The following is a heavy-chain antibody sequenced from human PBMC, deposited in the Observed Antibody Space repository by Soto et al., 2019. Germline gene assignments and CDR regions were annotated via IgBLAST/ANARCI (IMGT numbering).Heavy chain of an antibody. V-gene: IGHV3-30-3*01. CDR2: ISYDGDNK. D-gene: IGHD5-18*01. CDR1: GFTFSSYA. CDR3: ARGGYSYGYNTYYNYAMDV. J-gene: IGHJ6*02. Sequence: QMQLVESGGGVVQPGRSLRLSCAASGFTFSSYAMHWVRQTPGKGLEWVAVISYDGDNKYYADSVRGRFTISRDNFDNTLSLQMNNLRGEDTAVYYCARGGYSYGYNTYYNYAMDVWGQGTTVTVSS.